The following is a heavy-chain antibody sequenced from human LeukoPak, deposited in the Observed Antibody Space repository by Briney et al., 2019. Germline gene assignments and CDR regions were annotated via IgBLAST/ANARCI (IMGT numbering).Heavy chain of an antibody. CDR3: GRGDSSGYHNWFDP. J-gene: IGHJ5*02. D-gene: IGHD3-22*01. Sequence: PGGSLRLSCAASGFTFSDYYMSWIRQAPGKGLEWVSYISSSGSTIYYADSVKGRFTISRDNAKNSLYLQMNSLRAEDTAVYYCGRGDSSGYHNWFDPWGQGTLVTVSS. CDR1: GFTFSDYY. CDR2: ISSSGSTI. V-gene: IGHV3-11*01.